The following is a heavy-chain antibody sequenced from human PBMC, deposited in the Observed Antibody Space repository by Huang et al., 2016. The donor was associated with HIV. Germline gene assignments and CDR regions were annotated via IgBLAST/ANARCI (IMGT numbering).Heavy chain of an antibody. V-gene: IGHV1-69*13. D-gene: IGHD3-16*01. CDR2: IIPGFGTR. CDR1: GGSFNNFG. CDR3: AKRGGAWGSPYAFDL. J-gene: IGHJ3*01. Sequence: QVQLVQSGAEVRKPGSSVKVSCRASGGSFNNFGIKWVLQAPGQGLEWMGGIIPGFGTRNNAHGFKDRVTITADETTGVVHLEVTSLRSDDTAVYFCAKRGGAWGSPYAFDLWGPGTMVTVSS.